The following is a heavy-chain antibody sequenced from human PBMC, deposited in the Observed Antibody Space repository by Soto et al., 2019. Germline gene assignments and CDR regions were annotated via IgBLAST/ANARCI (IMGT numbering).Heavy chain of an antibody. V-gene: IGHV4-59*01. D-gene: IGHD6-6*01. CDR2: IYYSGST. CDR1: GGSISSYY. CDR3: ARDLRDEYSSSSPSSWFDP. Sequence: PSETLSLTCTVSGGSISSYYWSWIRQPPGKGLEWIGYIYYSGSTNYNPSLKSRVTISVDTSKNQFSLKLSSVTAADTAVYYCARDLRDEYSSSSPSSWFDPWGQGTLVTVSS. J-gene: IGHJ5*02.